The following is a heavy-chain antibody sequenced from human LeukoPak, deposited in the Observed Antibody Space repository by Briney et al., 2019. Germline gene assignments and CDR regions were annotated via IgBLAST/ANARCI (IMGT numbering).Heavy chain of an antibody. D-gene: IGHD6-13*01. CDR3: ARSIAAAGTDY. Sequence: GGSLRLSCAASGFTFISYSMNWVRQPRAKGLVGVSSISSSSSYIYYADSVKGGFSISRENAKSALYLQMNSLRDEDADVYYCARSIAAAGTDYWGQGTLVTVSS. J-gene: IGHJ4*02. V-gene: IGHV3-21*01. CDR2: ISSSSSYI. CDR1: GFTFISYS.